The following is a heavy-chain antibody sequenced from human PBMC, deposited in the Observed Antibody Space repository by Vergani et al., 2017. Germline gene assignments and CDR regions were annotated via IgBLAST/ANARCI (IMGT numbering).Heavy chain of an antibody. J-gene: IGHJ3*02. CDR2: ISGSGGST. CDR3: AKDISPYSSGWHDAFDI. V-gene: IGHV3-23*01. D-gene: IGHD6-19*01. CDR1: GFTFSSYA. Sequence: EVQLLESGGGLVQPGGSLRLSCAASGFTFSSYAMSWVRQAPGKGLEWVSAISGSGGSTYYADSVKGRFTISRDKSKNTLYLQMNSLRAEDTALYYCAKDISPYSSGWHDAFDIWGQGTMVTVSS.